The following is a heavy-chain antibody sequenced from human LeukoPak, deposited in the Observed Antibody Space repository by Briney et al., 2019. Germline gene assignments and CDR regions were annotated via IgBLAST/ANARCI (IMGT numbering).Heavy chain of an antibody. D-gene: IGHD6-19*01. CDR3: AKAGAGSSGWYGDAFDI. Sequence: GASLRLSCAASGFTFSSYAMSWVRQAPGKGLEWVSAISGSGGSTYYADSVKGRFTISRDNSKNTLYLQMNSLRAEDTAVYYCAKAGAGSSGWYGDAFDIWGQGTMVTVSS. CDR1: GFTFSSYA. CDR2: ISGSGGST. V-gene: IGHV3-23*01. J-gene: IGHJ3*02.